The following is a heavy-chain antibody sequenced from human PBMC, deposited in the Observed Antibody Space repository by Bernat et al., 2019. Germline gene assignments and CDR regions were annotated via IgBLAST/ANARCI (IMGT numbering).Heavy chain of an antibody. D-gene: IGHD3-22*01. CDR2: INNANGDT. CDR1: GYSFTPYA. CDR3: AREDYYDGRSDGMDV. Sequence: QVQLVQSGAEVKKPGASVKVSCKGSGYSFTPYAIHWVRQAPGQRLEWMGWINNANGDTRYAQKFQGRVTITRDTSARTAYMELSSLRSEDTAVYYCAREDYYDGRSDGMDVWGQGTTVTVSS. J-gene: IGHJ6*02. V-gene: IGHV1-3*04.